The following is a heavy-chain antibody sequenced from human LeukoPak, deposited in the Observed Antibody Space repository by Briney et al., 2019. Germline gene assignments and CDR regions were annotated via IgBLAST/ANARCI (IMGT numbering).Heavy chain of an antibody. CDR1: GFTFDDYA. CDR3: AKGVRGYSYAIDY. Sequence: PGGSLRLSCAASGFTFDDYAMHWVRQAPGKGPEWVSGISWNSGSIDSADSVKGRFTISRDNARNSLYLQMNSLRDEDTALYYCAKGVRGYSYAIDYWGQGTLVTVSS. CDR2: ISWNSGSI. D-gene: IGHD5-12*01. V-gene: IGHV3-9*01. J-gene: IGHJ4*02.